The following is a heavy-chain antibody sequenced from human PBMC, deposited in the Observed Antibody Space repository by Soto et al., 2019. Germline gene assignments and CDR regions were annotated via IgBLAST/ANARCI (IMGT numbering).Heavy chain of an antibody. CDR3: AKASFRGWYLSCFEP. CDR2: ISGSGATT. J-gene: IGHJ5*02. CDR1: GFPFSSYA. V-gene: IGHV3-23*01. D-gene: IGHD6-19*01. Sequence: GGSLRLSCAASGFPFSSYAMSWVRQAPGKGLEWVSGISGSGATTYYADSVKGRFTISRDNSKNTVSLQMNSLRAEDTALYYCAKASFRGWYLSCFEPWGQGA.